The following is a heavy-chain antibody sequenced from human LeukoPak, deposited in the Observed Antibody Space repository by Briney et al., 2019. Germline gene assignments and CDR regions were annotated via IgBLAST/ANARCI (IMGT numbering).Heavy chain of an antibody. CDR1: GFTFDDYA. CDR3: AKDLASSSWYFDAFDI. Sequence: GGSLRLSCAASGFTFDDYAMHWVRQAPGKGLEWVSLISWDGGSTYYADSVKGRFTISRDNSKNTLYLQMNSLRAEDTAVYYCAKDLASSSWYFDAFDIWGQGTMVTVSS. D-gene: IGHD6-13*01. CDR2: ISWDGGST. V-gene: IGHV3-43D*03. J-gene: IGHJ3*02.